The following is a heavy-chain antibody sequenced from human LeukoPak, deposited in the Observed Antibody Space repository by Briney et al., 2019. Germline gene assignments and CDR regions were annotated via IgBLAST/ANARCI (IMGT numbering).Heavy chain of an antibody. CDR1: GFTFSSYA. CDR3: AKDPRWLQLGYDAFDI. J-gene: IGHJ3*02. CDR2: ISYDGSNK. V-gene: IGHV3-30-3*01. Sequence: PGRSLRLSCAASGFTFSSYAMHWVRQAPGKGLEWVAVISYDGSNKYYADSVKGRFTISRDNSKNTLYLQMNSLRAEDTAVYYCAKDPRWLQLGYDAFDIWGQGTMVTVSS. D-gene: IGHD5-24*01.